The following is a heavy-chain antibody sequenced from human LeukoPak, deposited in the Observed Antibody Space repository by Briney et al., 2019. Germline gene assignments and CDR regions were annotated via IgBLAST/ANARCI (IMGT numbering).Heavy chain of an antibody. CDR2: ISGSGGST. CDR1: GFTFSSYA. V-gene: IGHV3-23*01. J-gene: IGHJ6*03. Sequence: PGGSLRLSCAASGFTFSSYAMSWVRQAPGKGLEWVSAISGSGGSTYYADSVKGRFTISRDNSKNTLYLQMNSLRAEDTAVYYCAKAFGGGKILEWLLPDYYYYMDVWGKGTTVTVSS. CDR3: AKAFGGGKILEWLLPDYYYYMDV. D-gene: IGHD3-3*01.